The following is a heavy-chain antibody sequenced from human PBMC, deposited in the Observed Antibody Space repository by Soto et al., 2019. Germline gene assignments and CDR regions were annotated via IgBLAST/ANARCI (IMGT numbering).Heavy chain of an antibody. J-gene: IGHJ4*02. D-gene: IGHD3-16*01. CDR2: IYSVGTT. CDR3: ARDSEMGYYFDY. Sequence: PAGSLRLSCPATGYTCSSYYLRWVRQAQGKGLEWVSVIYSVGTTYYTDSVKGRFTISRDNSKNTLYLQMNSLRAEDTAVYYCARDSEMGYYFDYWGQETLVTVSS. V-gene: IGHV3-53*01. CDR1: GYTCSSYY.